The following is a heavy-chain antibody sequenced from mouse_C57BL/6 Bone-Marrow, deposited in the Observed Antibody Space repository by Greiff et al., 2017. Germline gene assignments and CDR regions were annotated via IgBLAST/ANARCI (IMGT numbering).Heavy chain of an antibody. CDR2: IHPNSGST. CDR1: AYTFTSYW. V-gene: IGHV1-64*01. J-gene: IGHJ3*01. CDR3: ARWGPAD. Sequence: QVQLQQPVAELANPGASVKLSCKASAYTFTSYWMHWVKQRPGQGLEWIGMIHPNSGSTNYNEKFKSKATLTVDKSSSTAYMQLSSLTSGDSAVYYCARWGPADWGQGTLVTVSA.